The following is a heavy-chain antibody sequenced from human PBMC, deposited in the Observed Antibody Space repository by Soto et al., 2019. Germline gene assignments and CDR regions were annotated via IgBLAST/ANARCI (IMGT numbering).Heavy chain of an antibody. CDR1: GFTFSSYG. J-gene: IGHJ4*02. D-gene: IGHD1-26*01. CDR2: ISYNGSNT. V-gene: IGHV3-30*18. CDR3: AKEGGLSGSYYISSSYYFDY. Sequence: QVQLVESGGGVVQPGRSLRLSCVASGFTFSSYGMHWVRQAPGKGLEWVAFISYNGSNTYYADSVKGRFTISRDNSKNTLYLQMNNLSAEDTSVYYCAKEGGLSGSYYISSSYYFDYWGQGTLVTVSS.